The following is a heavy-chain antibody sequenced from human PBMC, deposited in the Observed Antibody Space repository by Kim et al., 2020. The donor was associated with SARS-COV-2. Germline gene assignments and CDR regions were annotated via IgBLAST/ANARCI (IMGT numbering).Heavy chain of an antibody. CDR2: INHSGST. J-gene: IGHJ4*02. CDR1: GGSFSGYY. Sequence: SETLSLTCAVYGGSFSGYYWSWIRQPPGKGLEWIGEINHSGSTNYNPSLKSRVTISVDTSKNQFSLKLSSVTAADTAVYYCARERKYYYGSGSYPDYWGQGTLVTVSS. CDR3: ARERKYYYGSGSYPDY. D-gene: IGHD3-10*01. V-gene: IGHV4-34*01.